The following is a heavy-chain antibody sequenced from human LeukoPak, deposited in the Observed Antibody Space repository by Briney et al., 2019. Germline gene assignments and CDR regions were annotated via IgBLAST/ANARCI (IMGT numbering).Heavy chain of an antibody. CDR2: IKQDGSAR. CDR3: ARQRTYSYGKDAFDI. CDR1: GFTFTTSW. Sequence: PGGSLRLSCAASGFTFTTSWMHWVRQAPGKGLEWLANIKQDGSARNYVDSVKGRFSISRDNAKNSLYLQMNSLRAEDTAVYYCARQRTYSYGKDAFDIWGQGTMVTVSS. V-gene: IGHV3-7*03. J-gene: IGHJ3*02. D-gene: IGHD5-18*01.